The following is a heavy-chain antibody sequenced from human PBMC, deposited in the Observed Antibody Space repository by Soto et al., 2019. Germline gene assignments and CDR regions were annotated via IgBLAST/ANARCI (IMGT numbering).Heavy chain of an antibody. J-gene: IGHJ3*02. Sequence: GASVKVSCKVSRGTFNSYGISWVRQAPGQGLEWMGWISAYNGNTTYAQKLQGRVTMTTDTSTSTGDMERRSLRSDDTAVYYCARVVEGESIWGQGTMVTVPS. CDR2: ISAYNGNT. D-gene: IGHD2-15*01. CDR3: ARVVEGESI. CDR1: RGTFNSYG. V-gene: IGHV1-18*01.